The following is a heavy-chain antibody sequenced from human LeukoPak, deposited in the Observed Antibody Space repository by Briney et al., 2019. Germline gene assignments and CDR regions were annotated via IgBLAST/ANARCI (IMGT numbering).Heavy chain of an antibody. Sequence: KPSETLSLTCTVSGGSISSSSYYWNWIRQPAGKGLEWSGRVYTTGITNYNPSLTSRVTISIDTSKNQFSLNLTSVTAADTAVYYCARVKYSVSGTYTARVMDYWGQGTLVTVSS. J-gene: IGHJ4*02. D-gene: IGHD3-10*01. CDR1: GGSISSSSYY. CDR3: ARVKYSVSGTYTARVMDY. V-gene: IGHV4-61*02. CDR2: VYTTGIT.